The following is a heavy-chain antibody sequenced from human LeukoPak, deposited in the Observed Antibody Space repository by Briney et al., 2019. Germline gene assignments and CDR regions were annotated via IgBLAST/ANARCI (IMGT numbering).Heavy chain of an antibody. CDR2: IRRGTNNYTT. Sequence: GGSLRLSCAASGFTFSDYILDWVRQAPGKGLEWVGRIRRGTNNYTTEYAASVKGRFIISGDDSKNSLYLHMNSLKTEDTAVHHCTRDGGDSTKTAFDMWGQGTMVTVSS. D-gene: IGHD2/OR15-2a*01. V-gene: IGHV3-72*01. CDR3: TRDGGDSTKTAFDM. CDR1: GFTFSDYI. J-gene: IGHJ3*02.